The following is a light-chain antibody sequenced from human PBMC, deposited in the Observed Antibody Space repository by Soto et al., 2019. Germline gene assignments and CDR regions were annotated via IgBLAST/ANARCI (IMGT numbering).Light chain of an antibody. CDR2: DAS. CDR1: RSISDW. V-gene: IGKV1-5*01. J-gene: IGKJ1*01. CDR3: LQYSSHSWT. Sequence: DIQMTQSPSSLSPSFGDRVTITCGASRSISDWLAWYQQKPGKAPELLIFDASNLKSGVSSRFSGSGSGTEFTLTISRLKTDDVATYYCLQYSSHSWTFGQGTKVDIK.